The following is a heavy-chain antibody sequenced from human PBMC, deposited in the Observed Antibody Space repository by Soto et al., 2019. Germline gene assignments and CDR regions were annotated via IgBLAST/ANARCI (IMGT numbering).Heavy chain of an antibody. Sequence: ASVKVSCKASGGTFSSYAISWVRQAPGQGLEWMGGIIPIFGTANYAQKFQGRVTITADESTSTTYMELSSLRSEDTAVYYCARGIWVATTASYYFDYWGQGTQVTVSS. V-gene: IGHV1-69*01. D-gene: IGHD5-12*01. J-gene: IGHJ4*02. CDR1: GGTFSSYA. CDR3: ARGIWVATTASYYFDY. CDR2: IIPIFGTA.